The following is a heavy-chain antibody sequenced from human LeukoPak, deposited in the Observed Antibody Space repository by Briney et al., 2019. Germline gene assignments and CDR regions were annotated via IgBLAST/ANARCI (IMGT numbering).Heavy chain of an antibody. CDR1: GGSISNYY. D-gene: IGHD3-10*01. V-gene: IGHV4-59*01. Sequence: SETLSLTCTVSGGSISNYYWSWIRQPPGKGLEWIGYIYYSGSTNYNPSLKSRVTISVDTSKNQFSLKLSSVTAADTAVYYCASLYYYGSGSSHYYYMDVWGKGTTVTVSS. J-gene: IGHJ6*03. CDR2: IYYSGST. CDR3: ASLYYYGSGSSHYYYMDV.